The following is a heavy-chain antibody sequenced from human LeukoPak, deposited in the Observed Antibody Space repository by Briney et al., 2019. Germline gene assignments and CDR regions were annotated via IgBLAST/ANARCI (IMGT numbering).Heavy chain of an antibody. CDR1: GLTFNNYA. CDR3: ARDRAQDWYFDP. CDR2: ISGSGGRT. J-gene: IGHJ2*01. V-gene: IGHV3-23*01. Sequence: PGGSLRLSCAASGLTFNNYAMSWVRQAPGKGLEWVSAISGSGGRTYYADSVKGRFTISRDNSKNTLYLQLNSLRAEDTAVYYCARDRAQDWYFDPWGRGTLVTVSS.